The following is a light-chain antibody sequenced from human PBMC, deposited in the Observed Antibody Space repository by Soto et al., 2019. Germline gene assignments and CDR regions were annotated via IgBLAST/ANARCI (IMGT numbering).Light chain of an antibody. CDR2: DAS. Sequence: EIVMTQSPATLSLSPGERATLSCRASQGINSHVAWYQQKPGQAPGLLIYDASTRATGIPARFSGSGSGTEFTLTISSLQSEDFAVYYCQQYGSSYTFGQGTKLEIK. J-gene: IGKJ2*01. CDR1: QGINSH. V-gene: IGKV3-15*01. CDR3: QQYGSSYT.